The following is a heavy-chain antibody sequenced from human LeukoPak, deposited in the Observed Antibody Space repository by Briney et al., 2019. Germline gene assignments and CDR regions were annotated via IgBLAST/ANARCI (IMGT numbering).Heavy chain of an antibody. CDR2: INPNSGGT. D-gene: IGHD3-22*01. CDR3: ARAFYDSHAPRFDY. Sequence: ASVKVSCKASGYTFTSYDINWVRQATGQGLEWMGRINPNSGGTNYAQKFQGRVTMTRDTSISTAYMELNRLRSDDTAVYYCARAFYDSHAPRFDYWGQGTLVTVSS. CDR1: GYTFTSYD. J-gene: IGHJ4*02. V-gene: IGHV1-2*06.